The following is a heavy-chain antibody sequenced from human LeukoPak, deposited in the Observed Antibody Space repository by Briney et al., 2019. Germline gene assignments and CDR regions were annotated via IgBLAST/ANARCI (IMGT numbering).Heavy chain of an antibody. CDR1: GYTLFSYD. D-gene: IGHD2-8*01. Sequence: GASVKVSCTASGYTLFSYDINWVRQAPGQGLEWMGWMNVKSGNTGYAQKFQGRVTMTRNTSISTAYIELTSLRSEDTAVYYCATTPTNSRGWFDPWGQGTLVTVSS. CDR3: ATTPTNSRGWFDP. V-gene: IGHV1-8*01. J-gene: IGHJ5*02. CDR2: MNVKSGNT.